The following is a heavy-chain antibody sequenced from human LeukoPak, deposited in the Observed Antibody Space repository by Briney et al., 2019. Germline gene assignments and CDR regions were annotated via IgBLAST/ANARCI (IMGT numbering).Heavy chain of an antibody. D-gene: IGHD6-13*01. J-gene: IGHJ6*02. V-gene: IGHV1-8*02. CDR2: MNPNSGNT. Sequence: ASVKVSCRASGYTFTSYGNSWVRQAPGQGLEWMGWMNPNSGNTGYAQKFQGRVTMTRNTSISTAYMELSSLRSEDTAVYYCARGYSSSWSYYYYYGMDVWGQGTTVTVSS. CDR1: GYTFTSYG. CDR3: ARGYSSSWSYYYYYGMDV.